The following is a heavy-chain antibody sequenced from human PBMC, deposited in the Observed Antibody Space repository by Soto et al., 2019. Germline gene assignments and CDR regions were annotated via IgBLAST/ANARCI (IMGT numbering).Heavy chain of an antibody. CDR1: GFSLSTYDVG. J-gene: IGHJ5*02. CDR3: ARTGDFWWFDP. Sequence: SGPTLVNHTQTLTLTCPFSGFSLSTYDVGVGWIRQPPRKALEWLAVIYWDDDKRYSPSLKSRLTVTKDTSKSQVVLTMTNMEPVDTATYYCARTGDFWWFDPWGQGTLVTVSS. D-gene: IGHD3-3*01. CDR2: IYWDDDK. V-gene: IGHV2-5*02.